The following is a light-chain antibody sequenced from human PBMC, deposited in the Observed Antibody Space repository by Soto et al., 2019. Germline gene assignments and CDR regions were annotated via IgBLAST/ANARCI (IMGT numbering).Light chain of an antibody. J-gene: IGKJ1*01. CDR2: AAS. Sequence: IQMTQSPSSLSASVGDRVTITCRASQSISSYLNWYQQKPGKAPKLLIYAASSLQSGVPSRFSGSGPGTDFTLTISSLQPEDFATYYCQQYNSYSFGQGTKVDIK. V-gene: IGKV1-39*01. CDR3: QQYNSYS. CDR1: QSISSY.